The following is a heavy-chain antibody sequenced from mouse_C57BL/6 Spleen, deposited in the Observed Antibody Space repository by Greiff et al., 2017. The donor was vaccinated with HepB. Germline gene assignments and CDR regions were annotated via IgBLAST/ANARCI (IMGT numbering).Heavy chain of an antibody. CDR2: IWSDGST. J-gene: IGHJ3*01. D-gene: IGHD2-4*01. CDR3: ARHRQSPYYDYDEGFAY. CDR1: GFSFTSYG. V-gene: IGHV2-6-1*01. Sequence: QVQLKESGPGLVAPSQSLSITCTVSGFSFTSYGVHWVRQPPGKGLEWLVVIWSDGSTTYNSALKSRLSISKDNSKSQVFLKMNSLQTDDTAMYYCARHRQSPYYDYDEGFAYWGQGTLVTVSA.